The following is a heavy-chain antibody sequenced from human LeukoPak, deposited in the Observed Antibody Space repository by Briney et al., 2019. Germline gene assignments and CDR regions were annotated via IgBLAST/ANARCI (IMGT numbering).Heavy chain of an antibody. D-gene: IGHD4-17*01. CDR2: IYSGGST. Sequence: GALRLSCAASGFTVSSNYMSWVRQAPGKGLEWVSVIYSGGSTYYADSVKGRFTISRDNAKNSLYLQMNGLRAEDTAVYYCARMTTVTTAYYYYYMDVWGKETTVTISS. CDR1: GFTVSSNY. V-gene: IGHV3-53*01. CDR3: ARMTTVTTAYYYYYMDV. J-gene: IGHJ6*03.